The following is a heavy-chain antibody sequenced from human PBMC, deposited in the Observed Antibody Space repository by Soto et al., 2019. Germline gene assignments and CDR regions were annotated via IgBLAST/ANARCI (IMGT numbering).Heavy chain of an antibody. CDR3: AKVRLLQTKPQVDY. CDR2: ISGSGGST. Sequence: PGESLKISCAASGFTFSSYAMSWVRQAPGKGLEWVSAISGSGGSTYYADSVKGRFTISRDNSKNTLYLQMNSLRAEDTAVYYCAKVRLLQTKPQVDYWGQGTLVTVSS. CDR1: GFTFSSYA. V-gene: IGHV3-23*01. D-gene: IGHD2-21*01. J-gene: IGHJ4*02.